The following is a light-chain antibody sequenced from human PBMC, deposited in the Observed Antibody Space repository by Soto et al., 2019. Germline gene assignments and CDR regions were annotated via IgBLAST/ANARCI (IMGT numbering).Light chain of an antibody. V-gene: IGKV1-5*03. CDR3: QQYESFPRT. J-gene: IGKJ1*01. CDR1: QSINNY. CDR2: KAS. Sequence: DIQMTQSPSTLSASVGDRVTITCRASQSINNYLAWYQQKPWKAPKLLIFKASTLESGVPSRFSGSGSGTEFTLSISSLQPDDFATYYCQQYESFPRTFGQGTKVEIK.